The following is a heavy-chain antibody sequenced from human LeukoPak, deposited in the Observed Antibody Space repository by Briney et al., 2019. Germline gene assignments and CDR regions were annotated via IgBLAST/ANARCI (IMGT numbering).Heavy chain of an antibody. CDR3: AREGYYGSGSYFRYYYYMDV. Sequence: GASVKVSCKASGYTFTSYYMHWVRQAPGQGLEWMGIINPSGGSTSYAQKFQGRVTMTRDMSTSTVYMELSRLRSDDTAVYYCAREGYYGSGSYFRYYYYMDVWGKGTTVTISS. D-gene: IGHD3-10*01. CDR2: INPSGGST. V-gene: IGHV1-46*01. J-gene: IGHJ6*03. CDR1: GYTFTSYY.